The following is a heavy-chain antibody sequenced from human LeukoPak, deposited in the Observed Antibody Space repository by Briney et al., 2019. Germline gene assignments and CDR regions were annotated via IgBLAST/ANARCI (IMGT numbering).Heavy chain of an antibody. J-gene: IGHJ4*02. CDR2: IYYSGST. CDR1: GGSISSYY. CDR3: ASLMITFGGVPY. V-gene: IGHV4-59*01. D-gene: IGHD3-16*01. Sequence: PSETLSLTCTVSGGSISSYYWSWIRQPPGKGLEWIGYIYYSGSTNYNPSLKSRVTISVDTSKNQFSLKLSSVTAADTAVYYCASLMITFGGVPYWGQGTLVTVSS.